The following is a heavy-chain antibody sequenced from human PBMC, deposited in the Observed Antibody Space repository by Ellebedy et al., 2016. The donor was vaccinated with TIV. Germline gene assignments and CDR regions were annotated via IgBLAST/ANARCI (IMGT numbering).Heavy chain of an antibody. J-gene: IGHJ4*02. V-gene: IGHV3-53*05. CDR1: GFTVSGTY. CDR3: VKMSIAVAGADY. D-gene: IGHD6-13*01. CDR2: IYSGGTT. Sequence: GESLKISCAASGFTVSGTYMNWVRQAPGKGLEWVSVIYSGGTTYYADSVKGRFTISRDSSKNTLYLQMNSLRAEDTAVYYCVKMSIAVAGADYWGQGTLVTVSS.